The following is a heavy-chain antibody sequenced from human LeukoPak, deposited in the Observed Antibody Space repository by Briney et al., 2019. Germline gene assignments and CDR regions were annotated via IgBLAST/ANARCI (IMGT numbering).Heavy chain of an antibody. CDR3: ARGRVAARRGYYYMVV. V-gene: IGHV4-34*01. D-gene: IGHD6-6*01. CDR1: GGSFSGYY. J-gene: IGHJ6*03. CDR2: IIHTGST. Sequence: SETLSLTCAVYGGSFSGYYWSWIRQPPGKGLEWIGEIIHTGSTNYNPSLKSRVTISVDTAKDQFSLKLSSVTAADTAVYYCARGRVAARRGYYYMVVWGKGTTVTVSS.